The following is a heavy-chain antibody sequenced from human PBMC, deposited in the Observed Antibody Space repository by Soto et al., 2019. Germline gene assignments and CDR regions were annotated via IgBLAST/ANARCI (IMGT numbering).Heavy chain of an antibody. J-gene: IGHJ5*02. Sequence: ASVKVSCKASGYTFTSYDINWVRQATGQGLEWMGWMNPNSGNTGYAQKFQGRVTMTRNTSISTACMELSSLRSEDTAVYYCARGGYCITTSCYMFDPWGHGTLFIVSS. CDR3: ARGGYCITTSCYMFDP. CDR1: GYTFTSYD. V-gene: IGHV1-8*01. D-gene: IGHD2-2*02. CDR2: MNPNSGNT.